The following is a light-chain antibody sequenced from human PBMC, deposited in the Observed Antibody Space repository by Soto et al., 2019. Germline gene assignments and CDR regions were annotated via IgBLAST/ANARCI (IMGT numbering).Light chain of an antibody. CDR1: QDVSSN. CDR2: GVS. J-gene: IGKJ5*01. Sequence: ELVMTQSPATLSVSPGERATLSCRASQDVSSNLAWYQQKPGQAPRLLIYGVSTRATGISARFSGSGSGTEFTLTISSLQSEDFAVYYCQQHNKWPLTFGQGTRLENK. V-gene: IGKV3-15*01. CDR3: QQHNKWPLT.